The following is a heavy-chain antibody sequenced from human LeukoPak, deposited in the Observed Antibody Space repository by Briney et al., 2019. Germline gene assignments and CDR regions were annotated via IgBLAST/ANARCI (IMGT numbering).Heavy chain of an antibody. Sequence: GGSLRLSCAASGFTFSSYAMHWVRQAPGKGLEWVAVISYDGSNKYYADSVKGRFTISRDNSKNTLYLQMNSLRAEDTAVYYCAKGDYGDPPLYWGQGTLVTVSS. CDR1: GFTFSSYA. D-gene: IGHD4-17*01. CDR3: AKGDYGDPPLY. J-gene: IGHJ4*02. V-gene: IGHV3-30*04. CDR2: ISYDGSNK.